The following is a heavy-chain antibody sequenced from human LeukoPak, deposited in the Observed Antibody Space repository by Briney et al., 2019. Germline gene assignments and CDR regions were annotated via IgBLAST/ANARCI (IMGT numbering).Heavy chain of an antibody. J-gene: IGHJ6*03. D-gene: IGHD1-14*01. CDR3: ARSSPNRYYYYYYMDV. V-gene: IGHV3-21*01. CDR1: GFTFSSYS. CDR2: ISSSSSYI. Sequence: GGSLRLSCATSGFTFSSYSMNWVRQAPGKGLEWVSSISSSSSYIYYADSVKGRFTISRDNAKNSLYLQMNSLRAEDTAVYYCARSSPNRYYYYYYMDVWGKGTTVTVSS.